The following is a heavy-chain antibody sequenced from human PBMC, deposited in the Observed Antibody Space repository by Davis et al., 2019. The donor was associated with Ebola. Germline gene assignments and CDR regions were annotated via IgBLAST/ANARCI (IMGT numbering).Heavy chain of an antibody. J-gene: IGHJ4*02. Sequence: GESLKISCAASGFTFSSYGLHWVRQAPGKGLERVAVISSDGSNKYYADSVKGRFTISRDNSKNTLYLQMNSLRAEDTAVYYCAKAGYYDRSGKDDWGQGTLVTVSS. D-gene: IGHD3-22*01. CDR1: GFTFSSYG. V-gene: IGHV3-30*18. CDR2: ISSDGSNK. CDR3: AKAGYYDRSGKDD.